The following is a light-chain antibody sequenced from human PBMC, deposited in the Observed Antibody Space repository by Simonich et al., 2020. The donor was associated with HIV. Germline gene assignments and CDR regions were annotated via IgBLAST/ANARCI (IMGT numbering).Light chain of an antibody. CDR1: QNITNY. CDR3: QQYDNLPWT. V-gene: IGKV1-33*01. Sequence: DIQMTQSPSSLPASVGDRVTITCQTSQNITNYLNWYKQKPGKAPKLLIYGASNLETGVPSRFNGTGCGTDFTFTINSLQPEDIATYYCQQYDNLPWTFGRGTKVEIK. CDR2: GAS. J-gene: IGKJ1*01.